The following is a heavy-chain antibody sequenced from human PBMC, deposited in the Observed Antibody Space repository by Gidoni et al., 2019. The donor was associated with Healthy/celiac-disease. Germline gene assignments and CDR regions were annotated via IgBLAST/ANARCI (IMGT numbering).Heavy chain of an antibody. J-gene: IGHJ4*02. Sequence: EVQLVESGGGLVQPGGSLRLSCAASGFPFSSYWMSWVRQAPGKGLEWVANIKQDGSEKYYVDSVKGRFTISRDNAKNSLYLKMNSLRAEDTAVYYCARDHGGYDFWSGYYRPNFDYWGQGTLVTVSS. D-gene: IGHD3-3*01. CDR1: GFPFSSYW. CDR2: IKQDGSEK. V-gene: IGHV3-7*04. CDR3: ARDHGGYDFWSGYYRPNFDY.